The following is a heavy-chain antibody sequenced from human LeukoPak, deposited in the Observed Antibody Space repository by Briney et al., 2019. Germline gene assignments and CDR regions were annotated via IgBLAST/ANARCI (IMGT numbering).Heavy chain of an antibody. CDR3: ARGGQTGDIDY. CDR2: IYYSGST. V-gene: IGHV4-39*07. D-gene: IGHD7-27*01. J-gene: IGHJ4*02. Sequence: PSETLSLTCTVSGGSISSSSYYWGWIRQPPGKGLEWIGSIYYSGSTYYNPSLKSRVTISVDTSKNQFSLKLSSVTAADTAVYYCARGGQTGDIDYWGQGTLVTVSS. CDR1: GGSISSSSYY.